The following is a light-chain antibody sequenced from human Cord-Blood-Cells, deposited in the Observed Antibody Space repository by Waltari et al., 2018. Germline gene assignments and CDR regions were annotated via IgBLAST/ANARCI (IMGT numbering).Light chain of an antibody. CDR2: EGS. V-gene: IGLV2-23*01. CDR1: RRDVGSYNL. Sequence: QSALTQTASVSGSPGQWLTLSSPGTRRDVGSYNLFLWYQQHPGKAPKLMIYEGSKRPSGVSKRFSGSKSGNTASLTISGLQAEDEADYYCCSYAGSSTYVFGTGTKVTVL. J-gene: IGLJ1*01. CDR3: CSYAGSSTYV.